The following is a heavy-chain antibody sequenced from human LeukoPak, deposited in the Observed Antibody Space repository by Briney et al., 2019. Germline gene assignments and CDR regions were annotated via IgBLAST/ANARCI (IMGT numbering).Heavy chain of an antibody. J-gene: IGHJ4*02. V-gene: IGHV4-61*02. Sequence: PSQTLSLTCTVSGGSISSGSYYGSWIRQPAGKGLEWIGRIYTSGSTNYNPSLKSRVTISLDTSKNQFTLRLSSLTAADTAVYYCARGYSGYDWQPDYWGQGTLVTVSS. CDR3: ARGYSGYDWQPDY. CDR2: IYTSGST. CDR1: GGSISSGSYY. D-gene: IGHD5-12*01.